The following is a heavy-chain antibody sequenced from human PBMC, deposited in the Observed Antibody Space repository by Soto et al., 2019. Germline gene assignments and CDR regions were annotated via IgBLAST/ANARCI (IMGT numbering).Heavy chain of an antibody. D-gene: IGHD5-18*01. J-gene: IGHJ6*02. CDR1: GYSFTSYW. V-gene: IGHV5-10-1*01. CDR2: IDPSDSYT. CDR3: ATRRHSYGYEVYYYYGMDV. Sequence: PGESLKISCKGSGYSFTSYWISWVRQMPGKGLEWMGRIDPSDSYTNYSPSFQGHVTISADKSISTAYLQWSSLKASDTAMYYCATRRHSYGYEVYYYYGMDVWGQGTTVTVSS.